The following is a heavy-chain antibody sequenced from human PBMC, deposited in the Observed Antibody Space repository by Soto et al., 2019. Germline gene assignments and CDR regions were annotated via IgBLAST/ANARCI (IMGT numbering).Heavy chain of an antibody. D-gene: IGHD6-13*01. J-gene: IGHJ3*02. Sequence: GGSLRLSCAASGFTFSSYGMHWVRQAPGKGLEWVAVIWYDGSNKYYADSVKGRFTISRDNSKNTLYLQMNSLRAEDTAVYYCARDGSSSWTADAFDIWGQGTMVTVS. CDR1: GFTFSSYG. CDR2: IWYDGSNK. V-gene: IGHV3-33*01. CDR3: ARDGSSSWTADAFDI.